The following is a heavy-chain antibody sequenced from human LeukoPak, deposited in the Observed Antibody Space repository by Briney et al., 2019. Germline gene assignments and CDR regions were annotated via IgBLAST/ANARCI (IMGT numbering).Heavy chain of an antibody. J-gene: IGHJ6*02. Sequence: GGSLRLSCAVSGLTVGSTYMSWVRKAQGKGLEWVSAISGGGGSTYYADSVKGRFTISRDNSKNTLYLQMNSLRAEDTAVYYCARDGAEADSSSWYDYYYYGMDVWGQGTTVTVSS. V-gene: IGHV3-23*01. D-gene: IGHD6-13*01. CDR2: ISGGGGST. CDR1: GLTVGSTY. CDR3: ARDGAEADSSSWYDYYYYGMDV.